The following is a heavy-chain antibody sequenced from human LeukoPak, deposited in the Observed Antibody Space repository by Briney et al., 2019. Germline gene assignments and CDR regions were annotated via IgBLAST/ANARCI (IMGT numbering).Heavy chain of an antibody. CDR1: GGSISSYY. Sequence: SETLSLTCTVSGGSISSYYWSWIRQPPGKGLEWFGYIYNSGSTNYNPSLKSRVTISVDTSKNQFSLKLSSVTAADTAVYYCARDVGATPGYFDYWGQGTLVTVSS. J-gene: IGHJ4*02. CDR3: ARDVGATPGYFDY. D-gene: IGHD1-26*01. V-gene: IGHV4-59*01. CDR2: IYNSGST.